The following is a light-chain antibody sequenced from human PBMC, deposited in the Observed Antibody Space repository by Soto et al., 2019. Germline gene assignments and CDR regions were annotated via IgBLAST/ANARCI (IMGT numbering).Light chain of an antibody. CDR2: EVS. J-gene: IGLJ3*02. V-gene: IGLV2-14*01. Sequence: QSALTQPASVSGSPGQSITISCTGTSSDVGAYNYVSWYQQHPDKAPKLMIYEVSNRPSGLSNRFSGSKSGNTASLTISGLRAEDEADYYCTSYTSSSSWVFGGGTQLTAL. CDR3: TSYTSSSSWV. CDR1: SSDVGAYNY.